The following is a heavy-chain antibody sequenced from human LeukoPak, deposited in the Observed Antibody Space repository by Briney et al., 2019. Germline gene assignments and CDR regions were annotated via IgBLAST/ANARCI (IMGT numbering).Heavy chain of an antibody. D-gene: IGHD3-22*01. Sequence: PGGSLRLSFSASGFTFSNYAMHWVRQAPGKGLQCVSSISNNGGNTYYADSVKGGFTISRDNSKNTLYLQMRSLRAEDTAVYYCVKDWSAYYHSSGYYNIYDHWGQGNLVTVSS. V-gene: IGHV3-64D*09. CDR2: ISNNGGNT. CDR3: VKDWSAYYHSSGYYNIYDH. CDR1: GFTFSNYA. J-gene: IGHJ4*02.